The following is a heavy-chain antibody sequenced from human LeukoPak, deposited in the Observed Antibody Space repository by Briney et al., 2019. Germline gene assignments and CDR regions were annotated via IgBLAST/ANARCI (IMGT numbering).Heavy chain of an antibody. CDR1: AYTFTNYY. CDR3: AREGSSGQLL. V-gene: IGHV1-46*01. CDR2: INPSGGST. J-gene: IGHJ3*01. Sequence: ASVKASCKASAYTFTNYYLHWVRQAPGQGLEWMGIINPSGGSTSYAQKFQGRVTMTRDTSTSTVYVELSSLRSEDTAVYYCAREGSSGQLLWGQGSMVTVSS. D-gene: IGHD3-22*01.